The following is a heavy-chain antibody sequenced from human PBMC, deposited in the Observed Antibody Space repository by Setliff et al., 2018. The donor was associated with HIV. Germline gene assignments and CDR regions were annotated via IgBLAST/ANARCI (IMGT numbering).Heavy chain of an antibody. V-gene: IGHV4-59*12. Sequence: SETLSLTCTVSGGSISSYYWSWIRQPPGKGLEWIGYIYYSGSTYYNPSLKCRVTISVDTSKNQFSLKLSSVTAADTAVYYCAREDYYYYGMDVWGQGTTVTVSS. CDR3: AREDYYYYGMDV. J-gene: IGHJ6*02. CDR1: GGSISSYY. CDR2: IYYSGST.